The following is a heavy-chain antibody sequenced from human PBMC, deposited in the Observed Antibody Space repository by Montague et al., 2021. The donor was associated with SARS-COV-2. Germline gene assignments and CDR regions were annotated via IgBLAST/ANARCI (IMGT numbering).Heavy chain of an antibody. CDR3: ARVVRYYDFWSGYTEYYYYGMDV. J-gene: IGHJ6*02. CDR1: GGSISSYF. CDR2: IYYSGTT. V-gene: IGHV4-59*01. Sequence: SETLSLTCTVSGGSISSYFWSWIRRPPGKGLEWIGSIYYSGTTNYSPSLKSRVTISVDTYKNQFSLKLSSVTAADTAVYYCARVVRYYDFWSGYTEYYYYGMDVWGQGTTVTVSS. D-gene: IGHD3-3*01.